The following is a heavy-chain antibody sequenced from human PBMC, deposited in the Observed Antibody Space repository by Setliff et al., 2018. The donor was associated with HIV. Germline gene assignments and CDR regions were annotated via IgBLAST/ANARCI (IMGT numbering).Heavy chain of an antibody. CDR1: GFTSSHA. V-gene: IGHV3-30-3*01. CDR2: ISYDGSNK. Sequence: PGGSLRLSCAASGFTSSHAMYWVRQAPGKGLEWVAAISYDGSNKYYADSVKGRFTISRDNSKNTLYVQMNRLRVEDTAVYYCARDHTYLTTLTRSSLYFDYWGQGTLVTVSS. CDR3: ARDHTYLTTLTRSSLYFDY. J-gene: IGHJ4*02. D-gene: IGHD4-17*01.